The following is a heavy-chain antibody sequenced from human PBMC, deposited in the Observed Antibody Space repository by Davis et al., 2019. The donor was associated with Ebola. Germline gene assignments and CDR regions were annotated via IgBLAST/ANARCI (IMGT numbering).Heavy chain of an antibody. D-gene: IGHD2-2*01. CDR1: GFTFSSYA. Sequence: GESLKISCAASGFTFSSYAMHWVRQAPGKGLEWVAVISYDGSNKYYADSVKSRFTISRDNSKNTLYLQMNSLRAEDTAVYYCARMPLDYYYGMDVWGKGTTVTVSS. CDR2: ISYDGSNK. V-gene: IGHV3-30-3*01. CDR3: ARMPLDYYYGMDV. J-gene: IGHJ6*04.